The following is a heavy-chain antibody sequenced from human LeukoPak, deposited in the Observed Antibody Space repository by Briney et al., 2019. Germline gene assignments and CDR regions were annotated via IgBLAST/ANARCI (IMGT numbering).Heavy chain of an antibody. CDR3: ARERDGRFFDY. J-gene: IGHJ4*02. CDR1: GLTFRSNW. D-gene: IGHD5-24*01. V-gene: IGHV3-7*01. Sequence: PGGSLRLSCAVSGLTFRSNWMSWVRQAPGKGLEWVANINQDGSEKYFVDSVKGRFTISRDNAKNSLHLQMNTLRAEDTAVYYCARERDGRFFDYWGQGTLVTVSS. CDR2: INQDGSEK.